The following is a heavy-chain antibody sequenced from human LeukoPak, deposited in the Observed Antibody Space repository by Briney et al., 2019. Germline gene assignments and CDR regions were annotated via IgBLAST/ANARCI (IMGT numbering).Heavy chain of an antibody. V-gene: IGHV1-18*01. D-gene: IGHD3-22*01. J-gene: IGHJ4*02. CDR3: ARDMLSYYDSSGYFHY. CDR1: GYTFTSYG. CDR2: ISAYNGNT. Sequence: ASVKVSCKASGYTFTSYGISWVRQAPGQGLEWMGWISAYNGNTNYAQKLQGRVTMTTDTSTGTAYMELRSLRSDDTAVYYCARDMLSYYDSSGYFHYWGQGTLVTVSS.